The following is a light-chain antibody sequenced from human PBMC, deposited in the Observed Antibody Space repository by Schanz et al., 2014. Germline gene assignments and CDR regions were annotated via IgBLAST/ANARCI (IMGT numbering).Light chain of an antibody. Sequence: EIVLTQSPGTLSLSPGERATLSCRASQSVTRYFAWYQQRPGQAPRLLIYDASNRATGIPDRFSGSGSGTDFTLTISRLEPEDFAVYYCQQRSNWPPLTFGGGTKVEIK. V-gene: IGKV3D-20*02. J-gene: IGKJ4*01. CDR3: QQRSNWPPLT. CDR2: DAS. CDR1: QSVTRY.